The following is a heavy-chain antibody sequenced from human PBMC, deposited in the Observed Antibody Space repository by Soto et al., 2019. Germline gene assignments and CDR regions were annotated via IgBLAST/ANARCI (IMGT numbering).Heavy chain of an antibody. J-gene: IGHJ4*02. D-gene: IGHD3-22*01. CDR3: AREVAYYDSSGRPGDPFYYFDY. Sequence: ASVKVSCKASGYTFTSYAMHWVRQAPGQRLEWMGWINAGNGNTKYSQKFQGRVTITRDTSASTAYMELSSLRSEDTAVYYCAREVAYYDSSGRPGDPFYYFDYWGQGTLVTVSS. V-gene: IGHV1-3*01. CDR1: GYTFTSYA. CDR2: INAGNGNT.